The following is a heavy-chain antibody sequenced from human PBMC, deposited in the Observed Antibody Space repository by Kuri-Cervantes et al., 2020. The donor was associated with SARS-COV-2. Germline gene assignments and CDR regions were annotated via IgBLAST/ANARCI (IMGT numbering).Heavy chain of an antibody. CDR3: ARGITYLAPFDY. J-gene: IGHJ4*02. V-gene: IGHV4-39*07. Sequence: GSLRLSCTVSGGSISSSSYYWGWIRQPPGKGLEWIGSIYYSGSTYYNPSLKSRVTISVDTSKNQFSLKLSSVTAADTAVYYCARGITYLAPFDYWGQGTLVTVSS. CDR2: IYYSGST. CDR1: GGSISSSSYY. D-gene: IGHD3-10*01.